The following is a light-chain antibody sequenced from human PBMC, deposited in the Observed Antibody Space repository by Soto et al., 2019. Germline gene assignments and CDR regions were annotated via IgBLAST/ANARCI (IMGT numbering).Light chain of an antibody. CDR3: QQFSSYPLT. CDR2: AAS. V-gene: IGKV1-9*01. J-gene: IGKJ4*01. Sequence: DIHLTQSPSFLSASVGDRVTITCRASQGIASSLAWYQQKAGKAPTLLIYAASTLESGVPSRFSGSGSGTEFTLTISSLQPEDFAIYYCQQFSSYPLTFGGGTKVEIK. CDR1: QGIASS.